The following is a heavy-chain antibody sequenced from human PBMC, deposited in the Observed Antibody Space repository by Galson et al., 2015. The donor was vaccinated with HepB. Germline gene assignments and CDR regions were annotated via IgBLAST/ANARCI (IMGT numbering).Heavy chain of an antibody. CDR3: ARAYSFGYAFDF. D-gene: IGHD5-18*01. CDR2: IRSSGAST. CDR1: GFTFSSYA. V-gene: IGHV3-23*01. J-gene: IGHJ3*01. Sequence: SLRLSCAASGFTFSSYAMSWVRQAPGKGLDWVSVIRSSGASTSYADSVRGRFSISRDNSKNTLHLQLNSLRAGDTAMYYCARAYSFGYAFDFWGQGTMVTVSS.